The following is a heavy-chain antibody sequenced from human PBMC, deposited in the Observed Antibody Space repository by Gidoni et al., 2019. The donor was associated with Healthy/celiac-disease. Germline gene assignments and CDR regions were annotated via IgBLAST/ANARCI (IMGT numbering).Heavy chain of an antibody. D-gene: IGHD6-6*01. Sequence: EVQLVESGGGLVKPGGSLRLSCAASGFTFSSYSMNWVRQAPGKGLEWVSSISSSSSYIYYADSVKGRFTISRDNAKNSLYLQMNSLRAEDTAVYYCAREYSSSWRVVDYWGQGTLVTVSS. J-gene: IGHJ4*02. V-gene: IGHV3-21*01. CDR3: AREYSSSWRVVDY. CDR2: ISSSSSYI. CDR1: GFTFSSYS.